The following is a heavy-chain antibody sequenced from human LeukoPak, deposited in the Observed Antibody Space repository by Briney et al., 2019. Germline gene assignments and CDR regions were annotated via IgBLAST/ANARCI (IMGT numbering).Heavy chain of an antibody. V-gene: IGHV1-46*01. Sequence: ASVKVSCKASGYTSTSYYMHWVRQAPGQGLEWMGIINPSGGSTSYAQKFQGRVTMTRDTSTSTVYMELSSLRSEDTAVYYCARNRCSGGSCSTRKFDPWGQGTLVTVSS. CDR1: GYTSTSYY. J-gene: IGHJ5*02. CDR2: INPSGGST. CDR3: ARNRCSGGSCSTRKFDP. D-gene: IGHD2-15*01.